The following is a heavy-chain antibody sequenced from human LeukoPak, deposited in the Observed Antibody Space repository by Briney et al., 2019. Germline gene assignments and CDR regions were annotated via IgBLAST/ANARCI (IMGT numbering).Heavy chain of an antibody. CDR2: VDPEDAKA. D-gene: IGHD3-10*01. CDR1: GYTFSDYY. V-gene: IGHV1-69-2*01. J-gene: IGHJ3*01. Sequence: GATVKISCKSSGYTFSDYYIHWVRQAPGGGLQWLGRVDPEDAKAVYSENLQGRVTITADSFSDSTYMFLSNLTSEDTAFYATSGRSSLAFDVWGQGTVVTVSS. CDR3: SGRSSLAFDV.